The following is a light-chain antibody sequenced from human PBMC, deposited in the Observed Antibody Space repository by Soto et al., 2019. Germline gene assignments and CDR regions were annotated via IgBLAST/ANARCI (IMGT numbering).Light chain of an antibody. CDR1: QSVTSNY. CDR2: GAS. J-gene: IGKJ2*01. CDR3: QQYGSSPRT. V-gene: IGKV3-20*01. Sequence: EIVLTQSPGTLSLSPGERATLSCRASQSVTSNYLAWYQQKPGQAPRLLIYGASTRATGIPGRFSGSGSGTGFTLTITRLEPEDFAVYYCQQYGSSPRTFGQGTKLEI.